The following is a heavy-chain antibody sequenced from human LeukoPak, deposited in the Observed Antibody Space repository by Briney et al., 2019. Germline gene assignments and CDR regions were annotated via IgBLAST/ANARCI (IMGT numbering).Heavy chain of an antibody. CDR3: ARDAEGASWFDY. CDR2: NSDSGST. D-gene: IGHD2-2*01. V-gene: IGHV4-59*11. Sequence: PSETLSLTCTVSGGSIRTHYWGWVRQPPGKGLEWIGSNSDSGSTNYSPSLKGRLTISVDTSRNQFSLRLSSVTTADTAVYYCARDAEGASWFDYWGQGTLVTVSS. CDR1: GGSIRTHY. J-gene: IGHJ4*02.